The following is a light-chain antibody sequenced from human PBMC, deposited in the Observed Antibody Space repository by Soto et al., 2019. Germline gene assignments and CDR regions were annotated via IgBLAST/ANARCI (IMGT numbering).Light chain of an antibody. J-gene: IGKJ5*01. CDR3: MQALQTLTIT. Sequence: DIQMTQSPSSLSASVGDRVTITCRASQSISTYLNWYRQKPGRAPNLLIYAASSLQSGVPSRFSGSGSGTDFTLKISRVEAEDVGVYYCMQALQTLTITFGQGTRLEIK. V-gene: IGKV1-39*01. CDR1: QSISTY. CDR2: AAS.